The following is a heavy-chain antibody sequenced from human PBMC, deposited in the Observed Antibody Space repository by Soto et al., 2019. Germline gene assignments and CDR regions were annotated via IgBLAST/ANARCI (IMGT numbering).Heavy chain of an antibody. CDR2: ISSSSSTI. CDR1: GFTFSSYS. J-gene: IGHJ6*02. D-gene: IGHD3-9*01. V-gene: IGHV3-48*01. CDR3: ARGILTGYNNYYYYGMDV. Sequence: GGSLRLSCAASGFTFSSYSMNWVRQAPGKGLEWVSYISSSSSTIYYADSVKGRFTISRDNAKNSLYLQMNSLRAEDTAVYYCARGILTGYNNYYYYGMDVWGQGTTVTVS.